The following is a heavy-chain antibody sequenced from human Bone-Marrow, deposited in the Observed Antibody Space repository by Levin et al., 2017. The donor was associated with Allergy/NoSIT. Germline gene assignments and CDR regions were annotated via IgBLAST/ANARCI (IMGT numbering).Heavy chain of an antibody. J-gene: IGHJ5*02. CDR1: GYTFSDNY. CDR2: INPNSGDT. D-gene: IGHD6-13*01. CDR3: AGGRSLEGDYSSTWGT. V-gene: IGHV1-2*02. Sequence: ASVKVSCKASGYTFSDNYIHWVRQAPGQGLEWMGWINPNSGDTEYAQKFQGRVTMTRDTSISTAYMELSRLRSDDTAVYYCAGGRSLEGDYSSTWGTWGQGTLVSVSS.